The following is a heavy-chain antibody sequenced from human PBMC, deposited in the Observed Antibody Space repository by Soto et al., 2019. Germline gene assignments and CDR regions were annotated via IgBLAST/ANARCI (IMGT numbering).Heavy chain of an antibody. CDR1: GGSLRGYY. J-gene: IGHJ4*02. CDR2: INHSGST. V-gene: IGHV4-34*01. D-gene: IGHD4-17*01. CDR3: ARSDYGDYINDY. Sequence: ALGDLFLPLAGSGGSLRGYYLRWVPQPPGKGLEWIGEINHSGSTNYNPSLKSRVTISVDTSKKPVSPKLMPVTAADTAVYYCARSDYGDYINDYWGQGTLVTVSS.